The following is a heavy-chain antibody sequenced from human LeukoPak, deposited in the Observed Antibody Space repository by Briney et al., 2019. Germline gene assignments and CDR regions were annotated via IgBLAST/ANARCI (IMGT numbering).Heavy chain of an antibody. D-gene: IGHD3-3*01. CDR1: GFTFSNYW. CDR3: VRDWDHYDFDS. V-gene: IGHV3-74*01. Sequence: GGSLRLSCAASGFTFSNYWIHWVRQVPGKGLVWVSSINPAGNYRNYADSVEGRFTISRDNARNTVYLQMNSLRAEDTALFYCVRDWDHYDFDSWGQGTLVIVSS. J-gene: IGHJ5*01. CDR2: INPAGNYR.